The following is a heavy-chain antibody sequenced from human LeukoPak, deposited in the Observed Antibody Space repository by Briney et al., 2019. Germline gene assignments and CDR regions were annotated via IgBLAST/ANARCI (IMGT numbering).Heavy chain of an antibody. V-gene: IGHV4-59*01. Sequence: SETLSLTCTVSGGSISSYYWSWIRQPPGKGLEWIGYIYYSGSTNYNPSLKSRVTISVDTSKNRFSLKLSSVTAADTAVYYCARDVGAVAGFYFDYWGQGTLVTVSS. CDR2: IYYSGST. D-gene: IGHD6-19*01. CDR1: GGSISSYY. CDR3: ARDVGAVAGFYFDY. J-gene: IGHJ4*02.